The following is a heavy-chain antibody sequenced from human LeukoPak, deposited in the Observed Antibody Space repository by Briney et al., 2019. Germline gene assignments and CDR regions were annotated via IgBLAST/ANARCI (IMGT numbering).Heavy chain of an antibody. J-gene: IGHJ3*02. CDR3: ARDSSIRRAFDI. D-gene: IGHD6-13*01. CDR1: GGSISGYY. V-gene: IGHV4-59*12. Sequence: SETLSLTCTVSGGSISGYYWSWIRQPPGKGLEWIAYIYYNGISNYNPSLKSRVIISVDSSKNQFSLKLSSVTAADTAVYYCARDSSIRRAFDIWGQGTMVTVSS. CDR2: IYYNGIS.